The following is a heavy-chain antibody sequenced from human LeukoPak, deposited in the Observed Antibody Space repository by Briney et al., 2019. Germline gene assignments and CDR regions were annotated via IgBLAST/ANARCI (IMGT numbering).Heavy chain of an antibody. CDR2: IIPIFGTA. D-gene: IGHD2-2*01. CDR3: ASDRYCSSTSCRTHLFGYYYGMDV. J-gene: IGHJ6*02. CDR1: GYTFTSYG. V-gene: IGHV1-69*13. Sequence: SVKVSCKASGYTFTSYGISWVRQAPGQGLEWMGGIIPIFGTANYAQKFQGRVTITADESTSTAYMELSSLRSEDTAVYYCASDRYCSSTSCRTHLFGYYYGMDVWGQGTTVTVSS.